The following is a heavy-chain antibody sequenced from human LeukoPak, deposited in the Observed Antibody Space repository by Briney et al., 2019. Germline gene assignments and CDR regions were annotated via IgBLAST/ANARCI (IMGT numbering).Heavy chain of an antibody. CDR2: ISSSNSYI. D-gene: IGHD2-2*01. V-gene: IGHV3-21*01. Sequence: GGSLRLSCAASGFTFSSYSMNWVRQAPGKGLEWVPSISSSNSYIYYADSVKGRFTISRDNAKNSLYLQMNSLRAEDTAVYCCARGRLSGSSTSWFDPWGQGTLVTVSS. CDR1: GFTFSSYS. J-gene: IGHJ5*02. CDR3: ARGRLSGSSTSWFDP.